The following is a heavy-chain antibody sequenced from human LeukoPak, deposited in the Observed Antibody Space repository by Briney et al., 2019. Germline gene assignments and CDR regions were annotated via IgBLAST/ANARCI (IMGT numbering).Heavy chain of an antibody. CDR1: GYTFTSYY. CDR3: ATHYDSSGYYFDY. V-gene: IGHV1-46*03. CDR2: INPSGGST. D-gene: IGHD3-22*01. J-gene: IGHJ4*02. Sequence: ASVKVSCKASGYTFTSYYIHWVRQAPGQGLEWMGIINPSGGSTSYAQKFQGRVTITADESTSTAYMELSSQRSEDTAVYYCATHYDSSGYYFDYWGQGTLVTVSS.